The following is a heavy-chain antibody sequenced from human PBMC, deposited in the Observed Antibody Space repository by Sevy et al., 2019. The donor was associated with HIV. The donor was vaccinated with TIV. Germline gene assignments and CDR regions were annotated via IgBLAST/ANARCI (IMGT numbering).Heavy chain of an antibody. J-gene: IGHJ4*02. V-gene: IGHV4-38-2*01. D-gene: IGHD2-2*02. CDR2: IHHSRRT. CDR1: GYSITNGYH. CDR3: ARLAYCISTSCYTGIAY. Sequence: SETLSLNCVVSGYSITNGYHWGWIRQPPGKGLEWIGSIHHSRRTYYNPSLKSRVTISVDTSKNQFSLNLSSVTAADTAVYYCARLAYCISTSCYTGIAYWGQGTMVTVSS.